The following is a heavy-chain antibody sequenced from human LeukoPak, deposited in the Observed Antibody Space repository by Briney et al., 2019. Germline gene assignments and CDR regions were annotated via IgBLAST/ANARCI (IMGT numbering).Heavy chain of an antibody. J-gene: IGHJ4*02. Sequence: PGGSLRLSCVVSGIMFNTYQMTWVRQAPGKGLEWVSYISDTGSINNADSVKGRFNISRDNSKNSVYLQMNSLRVEDTAVYYCASASSHGFEYWGQGTLVTVS. D-gene: IGHD2-2*01. V-gene: IGHV3-48*03. CDR3: ASASSHGFEY. CDR1: GIMFNTYQ. CDR2: ISDTGSI.